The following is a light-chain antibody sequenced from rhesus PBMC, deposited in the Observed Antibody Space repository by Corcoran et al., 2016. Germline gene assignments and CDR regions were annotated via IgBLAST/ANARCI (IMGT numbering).Light chain of an antibody. V-gene: IGKV1-36*01. Sequence: DIQMTQSPSSLSASVGDRVNITCRASQGVSNYLSWYQQKPGKAPKCLIYAASSLESGVPSRFSGSGSGTEFTHTHSSRQTEDFDAYYCLQYKAKPYSFGQGTKVEIK. CDR1: QGVSNY. J-gene: IGKJ2*01. CDR2: AAS. CDR3: LQYKAKPYS.